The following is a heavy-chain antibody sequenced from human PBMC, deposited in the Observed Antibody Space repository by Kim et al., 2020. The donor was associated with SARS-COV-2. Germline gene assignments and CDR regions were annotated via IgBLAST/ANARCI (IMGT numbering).Heavy chain of an antibody. V-gene: IGHV3-21*01. D-gene: IGHD2-15*01. CDR1: GFTFSSYS. Sequence: GGSLRLSCAASGFTFSSYSMNWVRQAPGKGLEWVSSISSSSSYIYYADSVKGRFTISRDNAKNSLYLQMNSLRAEDTAVYYCARFKGSMEDFDYWGQGTLVTVSS. CDR3: ARFKGSMEDFDY. J-gene: IGHJ4*02. CDR2: ISSSSSYI.